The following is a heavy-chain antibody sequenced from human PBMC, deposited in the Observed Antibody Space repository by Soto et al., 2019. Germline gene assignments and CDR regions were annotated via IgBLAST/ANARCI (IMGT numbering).Heavy chain of an antibody. J-gene: IGHJ6*02. Sequence: PGESLKISCKGSGYSFTSYWIGWVRQMPWKGLEWMGIIYPGDSDTRYSPSFQGQVTISADKSISTAYLQWSSLKASDTAMYYCARIMTTVTKGYYYYYYDMDVRGQGTTVTAP. CDR2: IYPGDSDT. V-gene: IGHV5-51*01. CDR1: GYSFTSYW. D-gene: IGHD4-17*01. CDR3: ARIMTTVTKGYYYYYYDMDV.